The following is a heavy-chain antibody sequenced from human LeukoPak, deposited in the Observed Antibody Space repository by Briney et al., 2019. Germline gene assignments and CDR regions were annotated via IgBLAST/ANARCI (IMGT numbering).Heavy chain of an antibody. V-gene: IGHV1-2*02. CDR1: GYTFIGYY. D-gene: IGHD2-15*01. CDR3: ATVRDIVVGGGPYYFDY. Sequence: GASVKVSCKASGYTFIGYYLHWVRQAPGQGLEWMGWINPHNGDTNYAQKFQGRVTMTRDTSIATAYMELSRLKSDDTAVYYCATVRDIVVGGGPYYFDYWDQGTLVTVSS. J-gene: IGHJ4*02. CDR2: INPHNGDT.